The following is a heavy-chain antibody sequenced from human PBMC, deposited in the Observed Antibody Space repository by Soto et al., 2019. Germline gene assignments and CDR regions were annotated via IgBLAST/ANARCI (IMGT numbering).Heavy chain of an antibody. V-gene: IGHV3-48*03. J-gene: IGHJ4*02. D-gene: IGHD5-12*01. Sequence: PRWSLRLSCAASGFTFSSYEMKWVRQAPGKGLEWVSYISSSGSTIYYADSVKGRFTIYRDNAKNSLYLQTNSLRPEDTAVYYCARDAASRLERGYSGYDWRAGLDYSGQGTVVTVSS. CDR3: ARDAASRLERGYSGYDWRAGLDY. CDR1: GFTFSSYE. CDR2: ISSSGSTI.